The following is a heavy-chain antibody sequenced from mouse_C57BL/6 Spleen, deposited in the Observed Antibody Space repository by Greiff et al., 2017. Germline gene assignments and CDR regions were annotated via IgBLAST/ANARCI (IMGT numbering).Heavy chain of an antibody. Sequence: VQLQQSGPELVKPGASVKMSCKASGYTFTDYNMHWVKQSHGKSLEWIGDINPNNGGTSYNQKFKGKATLTVNKASSPAYMELRSLTSEDSAVDYGSRTLIHYDGRTYAMDYWGQGTSVTVSS. CDR2: INPNNGGT. J-gene: IGHJ4*01. D-gene: IGHD1-1*01. CDR1: GYTFTDYN. V-gene: IGHV1-22*01. CDR3: SRTLIHYDGRTYAMDY.